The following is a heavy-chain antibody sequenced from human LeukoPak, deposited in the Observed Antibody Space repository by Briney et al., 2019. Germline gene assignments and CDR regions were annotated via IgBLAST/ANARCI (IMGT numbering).Heavy chain of an antibody. Sequence: ASAKVSCKVSGYTLTELSMHWVRQAPGKGLEWMGGFDPEDGETIYAQKFQGRVTMTEDTSTDTAYMELSSLRSEDTAVYYCATGLRYFDSDFDYWGQGTLVTASS. D-gene: IGHD3-9*01. V-gene: IGHV1-24*01. CDR1: GYTLTELS. CDR3: ATGLRYFDSDFDY. J-gene: IGHJ4*02. CDR2: FDPEDGET.